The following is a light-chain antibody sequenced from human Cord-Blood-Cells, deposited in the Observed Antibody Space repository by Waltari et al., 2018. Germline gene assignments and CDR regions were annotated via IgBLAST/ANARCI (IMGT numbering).Light chain of an antibody. CDR1: QSVSSSY. CDR2: GAS. CDR3: QQYGSSPFT. J-gene: IGKJ3*01. Sequence: EIVLTQSPATLSLSPGESATLSCRASQSVSSSYLAWYQQKPGQAPRLLIYGASSRATGIPDRCSGSGSGTDFTLTISRLEPEDFAVYYCQQYGSSPFTFGPGTKVDIK. V-gene: IGKV3-20*01.